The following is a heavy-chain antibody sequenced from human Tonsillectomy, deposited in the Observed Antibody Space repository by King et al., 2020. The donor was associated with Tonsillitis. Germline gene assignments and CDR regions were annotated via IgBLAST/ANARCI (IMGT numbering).Heavy chain of an antibody. CDR1: GFTFSDYY. V-gene: IGHV3-11*01. D-gene: IGHD3-22*01. J-gene: IGHJ3*02. CDR3: ARESRYYYDVSGYEAFDI. CDR2: ISRSGSTI. Sequence: VQLVESGGGLVKPGGSLRLSCAASGFTFSDYYMSWIRQAPGKGLEWVSYISRSGSTIYYADSVKGRFTISRDNAKNSLYLQMNSLRAEDTAVYYCARESRYYYDVSGYEAFDIWGQGTMVTVSS.